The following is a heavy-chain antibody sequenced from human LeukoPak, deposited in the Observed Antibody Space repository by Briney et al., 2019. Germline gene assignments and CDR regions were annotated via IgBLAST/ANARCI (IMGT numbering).Heavy chain of an antibody. D-gene: IGHD6-13*01. CDR2: IYYSGST. J-gene: IGHJ4*02. CDR1: GGSISSSSYY. Sequence: PSETLSLTCTVSGGSISSSSYYWGWIRQPPGKGLEWIGSIYYSGSTYYNPSLKSRVTISVDTSKNQFSLKLSSVTAADTAVYYCAQVGSWHGVDYWGQGTLVTVSS. CDR3: AQVGSWHGVDY. V-gene: IGHV4-39*01.